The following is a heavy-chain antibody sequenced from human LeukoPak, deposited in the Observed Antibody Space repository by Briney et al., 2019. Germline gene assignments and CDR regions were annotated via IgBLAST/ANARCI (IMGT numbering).Heavy chain of an antibody. Sequence: SETLSLTCTVSGGSVSSSSYYWGWIRQPPMKGLEWIGSIYYSGSTEYNLSLKSRVTISVYTSKNQFSLKLSSVTAADTAVYYCARLYGSRGWYFDYWGQGTLVTVSS. J-gene: IGHJ4*02. D-gene: IGHD2-2*01. CDR1: GGSVSSSSYY. V-gene: IGHV4-39*01. CDR2: IYYSGST. CDR3: ARLYGSRGWYFDY.